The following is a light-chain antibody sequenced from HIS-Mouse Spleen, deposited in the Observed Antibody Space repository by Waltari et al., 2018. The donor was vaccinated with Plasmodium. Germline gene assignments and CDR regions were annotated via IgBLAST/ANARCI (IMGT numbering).Light chain of an antibody. CDR2: EDS. CDR3: YSTDSSGNHRV. CDR1: ALPKKY. Sequence: SYELTQPPSVSVSPGQTARITCSGDALPKKYAYWYPQKSGQAPVLVSYEDSKRPSGIPRRFSGSSSGTMATLTISGAQVEDEADYYCYSTDSSGNHRVFGGGTKLTVL. V-gene: IGLV3-10*01. J-gene: IGLJ3*02.